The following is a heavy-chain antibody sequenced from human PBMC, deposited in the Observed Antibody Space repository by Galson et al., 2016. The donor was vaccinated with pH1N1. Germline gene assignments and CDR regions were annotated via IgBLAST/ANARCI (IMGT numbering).Heavy chain of an antibody. CDR1: GFTFSNNA. V-gene: IGHV3-23*01. J-gene: IGHJ4*02. D-gene: IGHD1-26*01. Sequence: SLRLSCAASGFTFSNNAMTWVRQAPGKGLEWVSSIVTSGNTYYADSVKGRFIISRDNSKNTLYLQMNSLRAEDAALYYCMKGTTSGDYWGQGTLVTVSP. CDR2: IVTSGNT. CDR3: MKGTTSGDY.